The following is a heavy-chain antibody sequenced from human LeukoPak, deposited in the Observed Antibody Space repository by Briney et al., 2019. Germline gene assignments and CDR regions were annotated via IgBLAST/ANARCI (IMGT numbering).Heavy chain of an antibody. J-gene: IGHJ4*02. CDR1: GFTFSSFG. V-gene: IGHV3-23*01. D-gene: IGHD3-10*02. CDR2: ISGSGGST. Sequence: GGSLRLSCAASGFTFSSFGMSWVRQAPGKGLEWVSAISGSGGSTYYADSVKGRFTISRDNAKNSLYLQMNSLRAEDTAIYYCARDYAGGWIDYWGQGIMVTVSS. CDR3: ARDYAGGWIDY.